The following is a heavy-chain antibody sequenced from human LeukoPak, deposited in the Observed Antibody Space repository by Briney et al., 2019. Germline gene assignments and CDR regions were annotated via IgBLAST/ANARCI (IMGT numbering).Heavy chain of an antibody. J-gene: IGHJ4*02. CDR3: AKRTSGSSWYSSDY. V-gene: IGHV3-23*01. Sequence: GGSLRLSCAASGFTFSSYAMSWVRQAPGKGLEWVSTISGSGGSTYYADSVKGRFTISRDNSKNTLYLQMNSLRAEDTAVYYCAKRTSGSSWYSSDYWGQGTLVTVSS. CDR2: ISGSGGST. D-gene: IGHD6-13*01. CDR1: GFTFSSYA.